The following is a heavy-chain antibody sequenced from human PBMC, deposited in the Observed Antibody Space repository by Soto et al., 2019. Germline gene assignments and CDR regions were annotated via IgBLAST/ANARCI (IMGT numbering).Heavy chain of an antibody. J-gene: IGHJ3*02. CDR2: ISYDGSNK. CDR3: ARIIVVVTATNAFDI. CDR1: GFTFSSYA. Sequence: QVQLVESGGGVVQPGRSLRLSCAASGFTFSSYAMHWVRQAPGKGLEWVAVISYDGSNKYYADSVKGRFTISRDNSKNTRYLQMNSLRAEDTAVYYCARIIVVVTATNAFDIWGQGTMVTVSS. D-gene: IGHD2-21*02. V-gene: IGHV3-30-3*01.